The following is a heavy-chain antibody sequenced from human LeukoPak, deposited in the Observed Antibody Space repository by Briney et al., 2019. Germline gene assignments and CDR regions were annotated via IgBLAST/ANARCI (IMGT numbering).Heavy chain of an antibody. V-gene: IGHV3-11*04. CDR2: ISSSGSTI. CDR3: ARDYHYDSGSYYEGRWSAFDI. Sequence: PGGSLRLSCAASGFTFSDYYMSWIRQAPGKGLEWVSYISSSGSTIYYADSVKGRFTISRDNAKNSLYLQMNSLRAEDTAVYYCARDYHYDSGSYYEGRWSAFDIWGQGTMVTVSS. J-gene: IGHJ3*02. D-gene: IGHD1-26*01. CDR1: GFTFSDYY.